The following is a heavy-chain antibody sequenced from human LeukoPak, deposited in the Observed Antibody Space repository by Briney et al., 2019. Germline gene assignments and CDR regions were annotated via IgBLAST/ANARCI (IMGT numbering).Heavy chain of an antibody. CDR2: ISSNGGST. J-gene: IGHJ3*02. CDR1: GFTFSNYA. Sequence: GGSLRLSCAASGFTFSNYAMHWVRQAPGKGLEFVPAISSNGGSTYYANSVKGRFTISRDNSKNTLYLQMGSLRAEDMAVYYCASLTGTTSGGDAFDIWGQGAMVTVSS. V-gene: IGHV3-64*01. CDR3: ASLTGTTSGGDAFDI. D-gene: IGHD1-20*01.